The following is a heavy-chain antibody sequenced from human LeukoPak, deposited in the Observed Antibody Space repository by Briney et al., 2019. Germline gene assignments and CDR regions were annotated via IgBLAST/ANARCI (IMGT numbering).Heavy chain of an antibody. J-gene: IGHJ4*02. CDR3: AISDCSGGCCLRY. V-gene: IGHV1-2*02. D-gene: IGHD2-15*01. Sequence: ASVKVSCKASVYTFTAYYIHWVRQAPGQGLEWMGWIIPPSSGTNYAQTLQGRVTVTSDTSSRTVNMELTRLRSDDTAVYYCAISDCSGGCCLRYWGEGTLVTVSS. CDR1: VYTFTAYY. CDR2: IIPPSSGT.